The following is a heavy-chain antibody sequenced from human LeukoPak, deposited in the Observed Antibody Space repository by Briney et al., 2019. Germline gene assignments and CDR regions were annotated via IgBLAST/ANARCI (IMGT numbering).Heavy chain of an antibody. CDR1: GGSISSGGYS. Sequence: SETLSLTCTVSGGSISSGGYSWSWIRQHPGKGLEWIGDINYSGNTFYNPSLKSRLTISVDTSKNQFSLKLSSVTAADTAVYYCARRPSNRPYYYYYGMDVWGQGTTVTVSS. V-gene: IGHV4-31*03. CDR3: ARRPSNRPYYYYYGMDV. D-gene: IGHD1-14*01. CDR2: INYSGNT. J-gene: IGHJ6*02.